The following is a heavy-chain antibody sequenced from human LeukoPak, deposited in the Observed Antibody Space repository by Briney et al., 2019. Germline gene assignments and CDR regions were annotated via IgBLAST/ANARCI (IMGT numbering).Heavy chain of an antibody. J-gene: IGHJ4*02. CDR2: IYPGDSNT. Sequence: GESLKISCKGSGYSFTTYWVGWVRQMPGKGLEWMGIIYPGDSNTRYSPSFQGQVTISADKSISTAYLQWSSLKASDTAMCYCARGCSSTTCYHNFDYWGQGTLVTVSS. V-gene: IGHV5-51*01. CDR1: GYSFTTYW. D-gene: IGHD2-2*01. CDR3: ARGCSSTTCYHNFDY.